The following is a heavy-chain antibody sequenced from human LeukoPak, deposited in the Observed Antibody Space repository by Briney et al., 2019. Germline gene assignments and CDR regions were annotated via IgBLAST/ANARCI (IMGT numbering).Heavy chain of an antibody. Sequence: SETLSLTCTVSGGSISSYYWRWIRQPPGKGLEWIGYIYSSGSTNYNPSLKSRVTISVDTSKNQFSLKLSSVTAADTAVYYCARGRYSGYDWVDYWGQGTLVTVSS. J-gene: IGHJ4*02. CDR2: IYSSGST. CDR3: ARGRYSGYDWVDY. V-gene: IGHV4-59*01. CDR1: GGSISSYY. D-gene: IGHD5-12*01.